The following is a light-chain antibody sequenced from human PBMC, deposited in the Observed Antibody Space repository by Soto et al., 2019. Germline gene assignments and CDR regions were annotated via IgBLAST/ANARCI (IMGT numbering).Light chain of an antibody. CDR1: QSLLVSNGYNY. Sequence: DIVMTQYPLSLPVTPGEPASISFRSSQSLLVSNGYNYLDWYLQKPGQSPQLLISLGSNRAPGVPDRFSGSGSGTDFTLNISRVEAEDVGVYYCMQGVQTPFTFGPGTKVDIK. CDR2: LGS. CDR3: MQGVQTPFT. V-gene: IGKV2-28*01. J-gene: IGKJ3*01.